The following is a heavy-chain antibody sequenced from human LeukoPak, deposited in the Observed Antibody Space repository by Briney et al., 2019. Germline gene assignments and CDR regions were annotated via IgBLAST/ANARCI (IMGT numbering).Heavy chain of an antibody. D-gene: IGHD3-9*01. J-gene: IGHJ6*02. Sequence: ASVKVSCKASGYTFTSYYMHWVRQAPGQGLEWMGIINPSGGSTRYAKKFQGRVTMTRDTSTSTVYMELSSLRSEDTAVYYCARDHRYYDILTGYYGYYYYYGMDVWGQGTTVTVSS. V-gene: IGHV1-46*01. CDR1: GYTFTSYY. CDR3: ARDHRYYDILTGYYGYYYYYGMDV. CDR2: INPSGGST.